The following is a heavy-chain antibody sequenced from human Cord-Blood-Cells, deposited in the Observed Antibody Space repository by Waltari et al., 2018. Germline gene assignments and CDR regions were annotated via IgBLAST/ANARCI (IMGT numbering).Heavy chain of an antibody. CDR3: ARGDYDILTGYYFDY. D-gene: IGHD3-9*01. CDR2: INHSGST. CDR1: GGSFSGYY. J-gene: IGHJ4*02. Sequence: QVQLQQWGAGLLKPSETLSLTCAAYGGSFSGYYWSGTRQPPGKGLEWIGEINHSGSTNYNPSLKSRVTISVDTSKNQFSLKLSSVTAADTAVYYCARGDYDILTGYYFDYWGQGTLVTVSS. V-gene: IGHV4-34*01.